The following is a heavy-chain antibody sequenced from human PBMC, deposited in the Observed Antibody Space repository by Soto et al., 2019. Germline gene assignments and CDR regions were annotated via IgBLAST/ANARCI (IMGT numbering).Heavy chain of an antibody. CDR2: IYYSGST. Sequence: PSETLSLTCTVSGGSISSYYWSWIRQPPGKGLEWIGYIYYSGSTNYNPSLKSRVTISVDTSKNQFSLKLSSVTAADTAVYYCARGSPNYDILTGYSPGHFDIWGQGTMVTVSS. CDR1: GGSISSYY. J-gene: IGHJ3*02. D-gene: IGHD3-9*01. V-gene: IGHV4-59*01. CDR3: ARGSPNYDILTGYSPGHFDI.